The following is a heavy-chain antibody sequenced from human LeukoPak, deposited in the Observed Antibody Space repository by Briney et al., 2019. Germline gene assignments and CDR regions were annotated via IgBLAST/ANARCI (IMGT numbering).Heavy chain of an antibody. D-gene: IGHD2-2*01. CDR3: ARDGDCSRTSCHYFDY. J-gene: IGHJ4*02. CDR2: IHYSGSA. V-gene: IGHV4-28*03. CDR1: GYSISSNNW. Sequence: SDTLSLTCGVSGYSISSNNWWGWIRQPPGKGLEWIGYIHYSGSAYYNPSLKSRVTMSVDTSKNQFSLKLSSVTAADTAVYYCARDGDCSRTSCHYFDYWGQGTLVTVSS.